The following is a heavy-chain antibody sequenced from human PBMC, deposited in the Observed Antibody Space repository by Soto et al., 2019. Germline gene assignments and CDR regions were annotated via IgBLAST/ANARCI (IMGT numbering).Heavy chain of an antibody. CDR1: GFTFSGSA. Sequence: PGGSLRLSCAASGFTFSGSAMHWVRQASGKGLEWVGRIRSKANSYATAYAASVKGRFTISRDDSKNTAYLQMNSLKTEDTAVYYCTRQRYYDSHSYFDYWGQGTLVTVS. J-gene: IGHJ4*02. V-gene: IGHV3-73*01. D-gene: IGHD3-22*01. CDR2: IRSKANSYAT. CDR3: TRQRYYDSHSYFDY.